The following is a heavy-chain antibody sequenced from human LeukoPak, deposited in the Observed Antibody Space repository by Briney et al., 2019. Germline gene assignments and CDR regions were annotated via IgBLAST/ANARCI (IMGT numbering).Heavy chain of an antibody. D-gene: IGHD2-8*01. V-gene: IGHV4-38-2*02. CDR2: VYHGGSS. CDR1: GYSISSGFY. J-gene: IGHJ3*02. Sequence: SETLSLTCTVSGYSISSGFYWGWIRQPPGKGLEWIGNVYHGGSSYYNPSLESRVTSSLDTSKNQFSLTLNSVTAADTAVYYCVRADYNGGNPGSFDIWGRGTMVTVSS. CDR3: VRADYNGGNPGSFDI.